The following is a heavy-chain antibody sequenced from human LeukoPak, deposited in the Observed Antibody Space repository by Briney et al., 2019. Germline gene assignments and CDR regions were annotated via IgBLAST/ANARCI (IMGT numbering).Heavy chain of an antibody. V-gene: IGHV1-24*01. CDR2: SDPEDGEK. Sequence: ASVKVSCKVSGYSLSELSLHWVRQAPGKRVEWIGGSDPEDGEKIYAQKFQVRVTMTEDTSTDTAYMELRSLRSEDTAVYYCATGIINLFSFDIWGRGTMVTVSS. CDR1: GYSLSELS. J-gene: IGHJ3*02. D-gene: IGHD2-21*01. CDR3: ATGIINLFSFDI.